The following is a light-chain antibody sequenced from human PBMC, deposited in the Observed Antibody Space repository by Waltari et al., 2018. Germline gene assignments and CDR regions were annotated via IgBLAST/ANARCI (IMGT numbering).Light chain of an antibody. Sequence: DIVMTQSPDSLAVSLGERATMKCKSSQSVLSSIYNKNCLVCYQQKPGQPPKPLIYWASTRESGVPDRFSGSGSETDFTLTISSLQAEDVAVYYCQQYYTTPFTFGPGTKVDIK. CDR2: WAS. V-gene: IGKV4-1*01. CDR1: QSVLSSIYNKNC. J-gene: IGKJ3*01. CDR3: QQYYTTPFT.